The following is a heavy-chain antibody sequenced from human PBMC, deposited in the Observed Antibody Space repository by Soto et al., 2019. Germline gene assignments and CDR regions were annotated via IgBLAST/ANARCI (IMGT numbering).Heavy chain of an antibody. Sequence: EAQLLESGGGLVQPGGSLRLSCAASGFTFSSYAMSWVRQAPGKGLEWVSAISGSGGSTYYADSVKGRFTISRDNSKNTLYLQMTSLGAEDPAVYYCASSYDSSGYWGKGTLVTVSS. CDR3: ASSYDSSGY. CDR2: ISGSGGST. V-gene: IGHV3-23*01. CDR1: GFTFSSYA. D-gene: IGHD3-22*01. J-gene: IGHJ4*02.